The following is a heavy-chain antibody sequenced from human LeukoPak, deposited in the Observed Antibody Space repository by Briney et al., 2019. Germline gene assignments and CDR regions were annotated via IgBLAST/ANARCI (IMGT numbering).Heavy chain of an antibody. CDR3: ATGDSGGWYGFDY. Sequence: SETLSLTCTVSGGSISCYYWSWIRQPPGKGLEWVGYIYYSGSTNYNPSLKSRVTISVDTSKNQFSLKLSSVTAADTAVYYCATGDSGGWYGFDYWGQGTLVTVSS. J-gene: IGHJ4*02. CDR1: GGSISCYY. D-gene: IGHD6-19*01. V-gene: IGHV4-59*08. CDR2: IYYSGST.